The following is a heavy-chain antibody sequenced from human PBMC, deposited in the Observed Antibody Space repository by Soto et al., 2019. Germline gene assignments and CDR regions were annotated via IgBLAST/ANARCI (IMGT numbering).Heavy chain of an antibody. D-gene: IGHD3-10*01. CDR1: GVSLTSGNW. V-gene: IGHV4-4*02. CDR3: ARLVYDTRLNYMYFDF. Sequence: PSETLSLTCAVSGVSLTSGNWWTWVRQSPQRGLEYIGEIFHDGTANYYPSFERRVAMSVDTSRNQFSLKLTSVTAAYTAVYFCARLVYDTRLNYMYFDFWGPGTLVTVSS. CDR2: IFHDGTA. J-gene: IGHJ4*02.